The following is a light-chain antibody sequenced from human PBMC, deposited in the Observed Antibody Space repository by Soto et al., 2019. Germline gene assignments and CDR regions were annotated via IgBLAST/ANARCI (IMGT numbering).Light chain of an antibody. Sequence: QSALTQPASVSGSPGQSITISCTGTSSDIGGYNYVSWYQQHPGKAPKLMIYEVSNRPSGVSNRFSGSKSGNTASLTISGLQAEDEADYYCSSYTSSNYVFGTGTKATVL. CDR1: SSDIGGYNY. J-gene: IGLJ1*01. CDR3: SSYTSSNYV. CDR2: EVS. V-gene: IGLV2-14*01.